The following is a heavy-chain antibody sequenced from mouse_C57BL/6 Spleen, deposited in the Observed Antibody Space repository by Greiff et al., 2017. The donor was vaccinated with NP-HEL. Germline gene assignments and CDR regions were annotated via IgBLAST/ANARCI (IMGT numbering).Heavy chain of an antibody. CDR2: ISGGGGNT. V-gene: IGHV5-9*01. J-gene: IGHJ4*01. Sequence: EVQLQESGGGLVKPGGSLKLSCAASGFTFSSYTMSWVRQTPEKRLEWVATISGGGGNTYYPDSVKGRFTISRDNAKNTLYLQMSSLRSEDTALYYCARQGDKVYYAMDYWGQGTSVTVSS. CDR1: GFTFSSYT. CDR3: ARQGDKVYYAMDY.